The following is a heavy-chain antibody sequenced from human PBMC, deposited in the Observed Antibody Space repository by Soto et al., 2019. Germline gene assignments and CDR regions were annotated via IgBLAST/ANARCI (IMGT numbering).Heavy chain of an antibody. J-gene: IGHJ4*02. CDR2: INPSGGST. V-gene: IGHV1-46*01. CDR1: GHTFTSYY. D-gene: IGHD3-22*01. Sequence: ASVKVSCKASGHTFTSYYMHWVRQAPGQGLEWMGIINPSGGSTSYAQKFQGRVTMTRDTSTSTVYMELSSLRSEDTAVYYCARPNPHYYDSSGPFDYWGQGTLVTVSS. CDR3: ARPNPHYYDSSGPFDY.